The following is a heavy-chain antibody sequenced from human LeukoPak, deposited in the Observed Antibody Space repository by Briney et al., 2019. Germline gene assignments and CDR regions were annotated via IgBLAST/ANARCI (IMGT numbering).Heavy chain of an antibody. V-gene: IGHV3-53*01. J-gene: IGHJ3*02. CDR1: GFTVSSNY. Sequence: PGGSLRLSCAASGFTVSSNYMSWVRQAPGKGLEWVSVIYSGGSTYYADSVKGRFTISRDNSQNTMYLQMNSLRVEDTAVYYCAKATCSGASCFSNSRDAFDIWGQGTMVTVSS. CDR3: AKATCSGASCFSNSRDAFDI. CDR2: IYSGGST. D-gene: IGHD2-15*01.